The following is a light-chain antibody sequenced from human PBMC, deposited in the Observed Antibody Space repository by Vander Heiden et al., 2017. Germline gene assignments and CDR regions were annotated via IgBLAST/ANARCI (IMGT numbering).Light chain of an antibody. CDR2: RNN. Sequence: QAWLTQPPSVSKGLRQTATLTCTGNSNNSGDQGAAWLQQHQGHPPKLLSYRNNNRPSGISERFSASRSGNTDSLTITGLQPEDEADYFCSAWDSSLSAWVFGGGTRLTVL. CDR1: SNNSGDQG. J-gene: IGLJ3*02. V-gene: IGLV10-54*04. CDR3: SAWDSSLSAWV.